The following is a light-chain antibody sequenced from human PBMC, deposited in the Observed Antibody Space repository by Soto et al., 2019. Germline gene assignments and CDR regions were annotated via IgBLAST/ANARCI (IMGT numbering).Light chain of an antibody. CDR2: YDS. CDR3: QVWDRSSDVVV. CDR1: NIGSKR. Sequence: SSELTQPPSVSVAPGKTATITCGGNNIGSKRVHWYRQKPGQAPVLVIYYDSDRPSGIPERFSGSNSGNTATLTISRVEAGDEADYYCQVWDRSSDVVVFGGGTKLTVL. J-gene: IGLJ2*01. V-gene: IGLV3-21*04.